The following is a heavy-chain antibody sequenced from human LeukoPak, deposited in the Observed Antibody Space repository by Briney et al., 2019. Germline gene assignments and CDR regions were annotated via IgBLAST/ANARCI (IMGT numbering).Heavy chain of an antibody. V-gene: IGHV4-34*01. D-gene: IGHD6-19*01. CDR2: INHSGST. Sequence: DPGGSLRLSCAASGFTFSSYAMSWIRQPPGKGLEWIGEINHSGSTNYNPSLKSRVTISVDTSKNQFSLKLSSVTAADTAVYYCARGHSSGWYRGANWFDPWDQGTLVTVSS. CDR1: GFTFSSYA. J-gene: IGHJ5*02. CDR3: ARGHSSGWYRGANWFDP.